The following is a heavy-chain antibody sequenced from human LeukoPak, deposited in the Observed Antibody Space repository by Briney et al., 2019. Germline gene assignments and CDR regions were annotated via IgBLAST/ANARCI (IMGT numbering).Heavy chain of an antibody. Sequence: GGSLRLSCAASGFTFSDYYMSWIRQAPGKGLEWVSYISSSGSTIYYADSVKGRFTISRDNAKNSLYLQMNSLRAEDTAVYYCARECQQQLVDRDYYYYYYMDVWGKGTTVTVSS. CDR3: ARECQQQLVDRDYYYYYYMDV. V-gene: IGHV3-11*04. J-gene: IGHJ6*03. CDR2: ISSSGSTI. D-gene: IGHD6-13*01. CDR1: GFTFSDYY.